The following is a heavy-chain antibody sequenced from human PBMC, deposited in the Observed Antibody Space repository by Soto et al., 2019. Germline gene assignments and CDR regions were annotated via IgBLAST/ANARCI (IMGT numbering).Heavy chain of an antibody. D-gene: IGHD6-19*01. V-gene: IGHV1-46*03. CDR2: INPSGGST. Sequence: ASVKVSCKASGYTFTSYYMHWVRQAPGQGLEWMGIINPSGGSTSYAQKFQGRVTMTRETSTSTVYMELSSLRSEDTAVYYCARGLHRDSGWYSNYMDVWGKGTTVTVSS. CDR3: ARGLHRDSGWYSNYMDV. J-gene: IGHJ6*03. CDR1: GYTFTSYY.